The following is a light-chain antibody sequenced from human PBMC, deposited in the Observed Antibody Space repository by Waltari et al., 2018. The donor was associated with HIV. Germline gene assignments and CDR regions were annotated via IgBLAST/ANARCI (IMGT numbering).Light chain of an antibody. J-gene: IGLJ2*01. CDR2: DVS. CDR1: SSDVGGYNH. CDR3: CSYAGSYTLV. V-gene: IGLV2-11*01. Sequence: QSALTQPRSVSGSPGQSVTISCTGTSSDVGGYNHVSWYQQHPGQAPKLMIYDVSKRPSGVPDRFSGSKSGNTASLTISGLQSEDEADYYCCSYAGSYTLVFGGGTKLTVL.